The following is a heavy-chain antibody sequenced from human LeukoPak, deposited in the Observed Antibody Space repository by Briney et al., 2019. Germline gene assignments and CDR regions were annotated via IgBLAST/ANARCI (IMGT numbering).Heavy chain of an antibody. CDR1: DGSFTGYF. D-gene: IGHD4-11*01. V-gene: IGHV4-34*01. Sequence: PSETLSLTCAIYDGSFTGYFWNWIRQSPGKGLEWIGEINHRGSTNYNPSLKSRLTISVDTSKNQFSLRLTSVTAADTGVYFCARDPTTVMTVPWYFDTWGQGTLVTVSS. CDR3: ARDPTTVMTVPWYFDT. J-gene: IGHJ4*02. CDR2: INHRGST.